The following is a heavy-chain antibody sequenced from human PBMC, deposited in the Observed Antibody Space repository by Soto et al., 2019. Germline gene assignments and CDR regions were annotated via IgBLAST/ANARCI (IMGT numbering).Heavy chain of an antibody. CDR3: ARARGLSRYNWFDP. Sequence: QAQLVQSGAELKKPGSSVKVSCKASGGNFSSYAISWLRQAPRQGLEWMGGIVPLFRTTNYAQKFKGRLMTTADESTTTAYMELSSLRFEDTAVYYCARARGLSRYNWFDPWRQGSPVTVSS. CDR1: GGNFSSYA. CDR2: IVPLFRTT. J-gene: IGHJ5*02. D-gene: IGHD1-26*01. V-gene: IGHV1-69*01.